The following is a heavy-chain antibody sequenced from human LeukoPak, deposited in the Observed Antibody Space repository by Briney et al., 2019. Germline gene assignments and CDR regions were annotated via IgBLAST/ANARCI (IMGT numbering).Heavy chain of an antibody. CDR1: GFTFSNVW. Sequence: PGGSLRLSCAASGFTFSNVWMSWVRQAPGKGLEWVGLIKSKTDGGTVDYAAPVKGRFTISRDDLKNTLYLEMNSLTTEDTAVYYCTKDHGSGSYYFDYWGQGTLVTVS. CDR3: TKDHGSGSYYFDY. CDR2: IKSKTDGGTV. D-gene: IGHD3-10*01. J-gene: IGHJ4*02. V-gene: IGHV3-15*01.